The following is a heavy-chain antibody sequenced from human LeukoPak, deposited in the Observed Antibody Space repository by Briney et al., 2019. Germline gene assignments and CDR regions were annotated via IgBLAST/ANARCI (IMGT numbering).Heavy chain of an antibody. Sequence: GGSLRLSCAASEFTLSNYAIHWVRQAPGKGLEYVSGISRNGGSTYYADSVKGRFTISRDNSKNTLYLHMGSLRAEDMAVYYCAKDGYSGYVDWGQGTLVTVSS. CDR2: ISRNGGST. CDR1: EFTLSNYA. CDR3: AKDGYSGYVD. V-gene: IGHV3-64*02. D-gene: IGHD5-12*01. J-gene: IGHJ4*02.